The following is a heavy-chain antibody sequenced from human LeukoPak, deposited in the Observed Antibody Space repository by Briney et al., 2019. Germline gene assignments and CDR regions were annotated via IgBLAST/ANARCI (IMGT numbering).Heavy chain of an antibody. D-gene: IGHD2-8*01. CDR1: GGSISSSSYY. CDR3: ARQQGDCTNGVCYPYFDY. V-gene: IGHV4-39*01. Sequence: SETLSLTCTVSGGSISSSSYYWGWLRQPPGKGLEWIGSIYYSGSTYYNPSLKSRVTISVDTSKNQFSLKLSSVTAADTAVYYCARQQGDCTNGVCYPYFDYWGQGTLVTVSS. J-gene: IGHJ4*02. CDR2: IYYSGST.